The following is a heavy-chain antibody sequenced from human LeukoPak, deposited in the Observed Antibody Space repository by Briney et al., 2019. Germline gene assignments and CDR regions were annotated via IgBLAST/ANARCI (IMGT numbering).Heavy chain of an antibody. CDR3: ARGYDFWSGYYTQSSRNWFDP. J-gene: IGHJ5*02. V-gene: IGHV4-39*07. CDR1: GGSISSSSYY. CDR2: IYYSGST. Sequence: SETLSLTCTVSGGSISSSSYYWGWIRQPPGKGLEWIGSIYYSGSTYYNPSLKSRVTMSVDTSKNQFSLKLSSVTAADTAVYYCARGYDFWSGYYTQSSRNWFDPWGQGTLVTVSS. D-gene: IGHD3-3*01.